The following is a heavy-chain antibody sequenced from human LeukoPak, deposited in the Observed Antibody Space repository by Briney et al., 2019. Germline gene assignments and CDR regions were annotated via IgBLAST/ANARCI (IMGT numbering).Heavy chain of an antibody. Sequence: GGSLRLSCAASGFTVSTNYMTWVRLTPEKGLEWVSVIYDIGTTYYADSVKGRFTISRDNSKNTVYLQMNSLRVDDTAVYYCARVCGTYPCYYGMDVWAKGPRSPSP. J-gene: IGHJ6*02. V-gene: IGHV3-66*01. CDR3: ARVCGTYPCYYGMDV. CDR2: IYDIGTT. CDR1: GFTVSTNY. D-gene: IGHD1-26*01.